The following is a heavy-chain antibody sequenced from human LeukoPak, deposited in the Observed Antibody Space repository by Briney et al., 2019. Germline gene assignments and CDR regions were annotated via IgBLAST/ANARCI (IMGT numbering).Heavy chain of an antibody. CDR3: ARDLVDGVGAPGAY. Sequence: ASVKVSCKASGYTFTNYGITWMRQAPGQGLEWMGWINTYNGNTNYAQRLQGRVTITTDTSTSTAYMELRSLRSDDTAVFYCARDLVDGVGAPGAYWGQGALVTVSS. V-gene: IGHV1-18*01. D-gene: IGHD1-26*01. J-gene: IGHJ4*02. CDR2: INTYNGNT. CDR1: GYTFTNYG.